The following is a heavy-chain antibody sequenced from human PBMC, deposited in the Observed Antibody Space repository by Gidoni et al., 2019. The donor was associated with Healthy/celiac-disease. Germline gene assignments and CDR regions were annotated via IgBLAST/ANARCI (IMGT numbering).Heavy chain of an antibody. Sequence: QVQLQQWGAGLLKPSETLSLTCAVYGRSFSGYYWRWIRQSPGKGLDWIGEINHSGRTNYNPSLKSRVTISVDTSKNQFSLKLSSVTAADTAVYYCEREDVWADYWGQGTMVTVSS. CDR3: EREDVWADY. D-gene: IGHD3-16*01. CDR1: GRSFSGYY. CDR2: INHSGRT. V-gene: IGHV4-34*01. J-gene: IGHJ4*02.